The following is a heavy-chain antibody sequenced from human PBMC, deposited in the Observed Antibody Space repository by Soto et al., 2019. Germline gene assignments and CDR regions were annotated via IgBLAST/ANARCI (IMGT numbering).Heavy chain of an antibody. CDR2: ISDYNGNK. CDR3: ARDRGTRRVVYPIDY. CDR1: GHTVTIYS. V-gene: IGHV1-18*01. D-gene: IGHD2-2*02. Sequence: ASVNVSCMPSGHTVTIYSISWVPHSPGRGLEWMGWISDYNGNKNYAQKVKGRVTMNTDTSKSKAYLELRTLRSDDTAVYYCARDRGTRRVVYPIDYWGQGTLVTVSS. J-gene: IGHJ4*02.